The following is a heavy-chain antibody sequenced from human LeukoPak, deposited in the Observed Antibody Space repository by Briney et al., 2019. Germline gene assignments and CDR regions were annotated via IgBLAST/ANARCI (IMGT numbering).Heavy chain of an antibody. CDR3: ARGRGYSYAIDY. D-gene: IGHD5-18*01. J-gene: IGHJ4*02. CDR2: INHSGST. CDR1: GGSFSGYY. V-gene: IGHV4-34*01. Sequence: ETLSLTXXXYGGSFSGYYWSWIRQPPGKGLEWIGEINHSGSTNYNPSLKSRVTISVDTSKNQFSLKLSSVTAADTAVYYCARGRGYSYAIDYWGQGTLVTVSS.